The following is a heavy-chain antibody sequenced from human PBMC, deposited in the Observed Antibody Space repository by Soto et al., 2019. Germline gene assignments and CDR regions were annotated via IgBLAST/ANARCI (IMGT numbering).Heavy chain of an antibody. J-gene: IGHJ6*02. CDR2: FDPEDGET. CDR3: ATVLEYSSSPDGYYYGMDV. Sequence: GASVKVSCKVSGYTLTELSMHWVRQAPGKGFEWMGGFDPEDGETIYAQKFQGRVTMTEDTSTDTAYMELSSLRSEDTAVYYCATVLEYSSSPDGYYYGMDVWGQGTTVTVSS. V-gene: IGHV1-24*01. D-gene: IGHD6-6*01. CDR1: GYTLTELS.